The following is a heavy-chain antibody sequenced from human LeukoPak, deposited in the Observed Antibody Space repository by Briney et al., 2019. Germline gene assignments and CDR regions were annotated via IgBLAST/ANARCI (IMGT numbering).Heavy chain of an antibody. CDR3: ARARKGYYFDY. V-gene: IGHV3-11*04. Sequence: PGGSLRLSCAASGFTFSDNYMSWIRQAPGKGLEWVSYISNTGSTTYYADPVKGRFTISRDNAENSLYLQMNSLRAEDTAVYYCARARKGYYFDYWGQGTLVTVSS. CDR2: ISNTGSTT. J-gene: IGHJ4*02. D-gene: IGHD1-14*01. CDR1: GFTFSDNY.